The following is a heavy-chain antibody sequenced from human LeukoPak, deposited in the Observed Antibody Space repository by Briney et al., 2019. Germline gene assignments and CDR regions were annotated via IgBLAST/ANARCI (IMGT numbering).Heavy chain of an antibody. J-gene: IGHJ4*02. V-gene: IGHV4-34*01. CDR3: ARVGSGWYID. CDR1: GGSFSGYY. D-gene: IGHD6-19*01. Sequence: SETLSLTCAVYGGSFSGYYWSWIRQPPGKGLEWIGEINHSGSTNYNPSLKSRVTISVDTSKNQFSLKLSSVTAADTAVYYCARVGSGWYIDWGQGTLVTVSS. CDR2: INHSGST.